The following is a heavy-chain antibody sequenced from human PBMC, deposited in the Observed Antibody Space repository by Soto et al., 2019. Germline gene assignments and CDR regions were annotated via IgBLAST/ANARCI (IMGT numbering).Heavy chain of an antibody. J-gene: IGHJ4*02. V-gene: IGHV4-61*01. CDR1: GGSVSNKTYY. CDR3: ARTTAVPNTLRSRYFFDY. D-gene: IGHD4-17*01. CDR2: VYYSGTT. Sequence: SEPLSLTCSVSGGSVSNKTYYWSWIRQPPGKRLEWIGYVYYSGTTNYNPSLKSRVTISVDLSKNQFSLRLSSVTTADTALYYCARTTAVPNTLRSRYFFDYWGQRTLVTVSS.